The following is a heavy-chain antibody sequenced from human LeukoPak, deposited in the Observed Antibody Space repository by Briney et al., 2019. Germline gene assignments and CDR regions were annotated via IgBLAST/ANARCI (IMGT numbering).Heavy chain of an antibody. CDR2: TYYSGST. Sequence: SETLSLTCTVSGGSISSSSYYWGWIRQPPGKGLEWIGSTYYSGSTYYNPSLKSRVTISVDTSKNQFSLKLSSVTAADTAVYYCARLNEGGWFDYWGQGTLVTVSS. D-gene: IGHD6-19*01. J-gene: IGHJ4*02. CDR3: ARLNEGGWFDY. CDR1: GGSISSSSYY. V-gene: IGHV4-39*01.